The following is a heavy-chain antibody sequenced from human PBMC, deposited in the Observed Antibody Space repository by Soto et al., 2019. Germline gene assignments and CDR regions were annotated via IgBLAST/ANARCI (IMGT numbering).Heavy chain of an antibody. D-gene: IGHD1-26*01. J-gene: IGHJ5*02. Sequence: PSGTPSPTFLFSCCPLPSFPLSWIRPFPGKGMEWIAYTYYNGKNKPNHPLKRRVTTSMDTSKNQFSLKLTSMTAADTAVYYCARDMHAGFTHYFDPWGQGTLVTVSS. CDR1: CCPLPSFP. V-gene: IGHV4-59*01. CDR2: TYYNGKN. CDR3: ARDMHAGFTHYFDP.